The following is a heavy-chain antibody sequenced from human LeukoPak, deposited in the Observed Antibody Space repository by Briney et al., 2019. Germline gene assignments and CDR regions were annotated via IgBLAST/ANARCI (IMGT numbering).Heavy chain of an antibody. CDR3: AKDDGLY. Sequence: GGSLRLSCAASGFTFSSYWMSWVRQAPGKGLEWVAVISYDGSNKYYADSVKGRFTISRDNSKNTLYLQMNSLRAEDTAVYYCAKDDGLYWGQGTLVTVSS. J-gene: IGHJ4*02. CDR2: ISYDGSNK. D-gene: IGHD3/OR15-3a*01. CDR1: GFTFSSYW. V-gene: IGHV3-30*18.